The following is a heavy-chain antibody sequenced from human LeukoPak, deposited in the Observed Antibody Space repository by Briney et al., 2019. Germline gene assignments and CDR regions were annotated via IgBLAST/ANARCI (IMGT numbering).Heavy chain of an antibody. D-gene: IGHD4-23*01. J-gene: IGHJ3*02. V-gene: IGHV3-23*01. Sequence: PGGSLRLSCAASGFTFKSYGMSWVRQAPGKGLEWVSVISGSGDNTNYADPVKGRFTISRDNSKNTLYVQMNSLRAEDTAVYHCAKNMGYGGNSAFDIWGQGTMVTVSS. CDR2: ISGSGDNT. CDR3: AKNMGYGGNSAFDI. CDR1: GFTFKSYG.